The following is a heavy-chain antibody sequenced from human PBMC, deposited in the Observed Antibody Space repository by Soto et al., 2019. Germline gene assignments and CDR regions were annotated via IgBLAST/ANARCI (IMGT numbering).Heavy chain of an antibody. Sequence: PGGSLRLSCAASGFTFSSYWMSWVRQAPGKGLEWVANIKQDGSEKYYVDSVKGRFTISRDNAKNSLYLQMNSLRAEDTAVYYCARVSLSYCGSDCGWDDLFIDYWGQGTLVTVSS. CDR2: IKQDGSEK. J-gene: IGHJ4*02. CDR3: ARVSLSYCGSDCGWDDLFIDY. V-gene: IGHV3-7*01. CDR1: GFTFSSYW. D-gene: IGHD2-21*02.